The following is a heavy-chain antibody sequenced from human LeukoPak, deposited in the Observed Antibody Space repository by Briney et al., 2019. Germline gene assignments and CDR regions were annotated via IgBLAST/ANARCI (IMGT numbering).Heavy chain of an antibody. CDR3: ARLYEGKRPPDY. CDR1: DDSIFSTTHY. J-gene: IGHJ4*02. V-gene: IGHV4-39*01. Sequence: SETLSLTCTVSDDSIFSTTHYWGWIRQPPGKGLEWIGSIFHSGSTYYNPSLRSRVTISVDTSKNQLSLRLRSVTAADTAVYYCARLYEGKRPPDYWGQGTLVTVSS. CDR2: IFHSGST. D-gene: IGHD2-8*01.